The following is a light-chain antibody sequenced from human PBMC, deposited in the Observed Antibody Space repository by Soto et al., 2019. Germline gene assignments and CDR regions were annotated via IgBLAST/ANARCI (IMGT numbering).Light chain of an antibody. CDR3: QQYNSFWT. Sequence: QMTQSPSTLSASVVDRVTFTCRANQSISRWLAWYQQKPGKAPKLLIYDASTLESGVPSRFSGSGSGTEFTLTVSSLQPDDFATYYCQQYNSFWTIGQGTKVDIK. J-gene: IGKJ1*01. CDR1: QSISRW. V-gene: IGKV1-5*01. CDR2: DAS.